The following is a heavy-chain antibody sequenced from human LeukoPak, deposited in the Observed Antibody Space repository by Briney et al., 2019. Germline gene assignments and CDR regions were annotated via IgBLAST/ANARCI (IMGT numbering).Heavy chain of an antibody. CDR3: ARKTDRPGEVGRDRYFDL. CDR1: GFTFRHYE. D-gene: IGHD6-6*01. J-gene: IGHJ2*01. V-gene: IGHV3-48*03. Sequence: PGGSLRLSCVISGFTFRHYEMIWVRQAPGKGLEWVSYINVGGDATHFADSMKGRFTMSRDDAKNTVYLQLNSLRAEDTAIYYCARKTDRPGEVGRDRYFDLWGRGTLVTVSS. CDR2: INVGGDAT.